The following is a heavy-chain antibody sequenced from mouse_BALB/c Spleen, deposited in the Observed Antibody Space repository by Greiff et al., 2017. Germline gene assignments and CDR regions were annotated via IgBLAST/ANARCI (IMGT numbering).Heavy chain of an antibody. J-gene: IGHJ1*01. CDR1: GYTFTSYT. CDR2: INPSSGYT. Sequence: QVQLKESAAELARPGASVKMSCKASGYTFTSYTMHWVKQRPGQGLEWIGYINPSSGYTEYNQKFKDKTTLTADKSSSTAYMQLSSLTSEDSAVYYCAIYYGNYWYFDVWGAGTTVTVSS. D-gene: IGHD2-1*01. CDR3: AIYYGNYWYFDV. V-gene: IGHV1-4*02.